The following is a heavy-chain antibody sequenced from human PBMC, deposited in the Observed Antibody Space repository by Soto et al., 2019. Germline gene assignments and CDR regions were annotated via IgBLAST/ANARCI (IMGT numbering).Heavy chain of an antibody. Sequence: GGSLRRSCAASGFTFSSYAMSWVRQAPGKGLEWVSAISGSGGSTYYADSVKGRFTISRDNSKNTLYLQMNSLRAEDTAVYYCAKDLSGYYYGSGQPIWGQGTMVTVSS. J-gene: IGHJ3*02. D-gene: IGHD3-10*01. V-gene: IGHV3-23*01. CDR2: ISGSGGST. CDR3: AKDLSGYYYGSGQPI. CDR1: GFTFSSYA.